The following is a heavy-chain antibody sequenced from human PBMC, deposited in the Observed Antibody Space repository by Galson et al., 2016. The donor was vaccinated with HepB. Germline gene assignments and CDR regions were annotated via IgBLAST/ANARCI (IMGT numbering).Heavy chain of an antibody. CDR2: ITGRGTST. CDR3: AKDPQWTTSSRGAFDV. Sequence: SLRLSCAAFGFSFSSYAMSWVRQAPGKGLEWVSTITGRGTSTYYADSVAGRFTISRDNSKSTLYLQMNGLRAEDAAVYYCAKDPQWTTSSRGAFDVWGQGTMLTVFS. V-gene: IGHV3-23*01. CDR1: GFSFSSYA. J-gene: IGHJ3*01. D-gene: IGHD6-6*01.